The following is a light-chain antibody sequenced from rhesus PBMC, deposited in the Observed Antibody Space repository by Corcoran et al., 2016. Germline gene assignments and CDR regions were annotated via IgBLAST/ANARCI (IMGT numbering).Light chain of an antibody. CDR3: QQEYRWPPT. Sequence: EIVMTQSPATLSLSPGERATLSCRASQSVSSSLAWYQQKPGQAPKVLIDRTSSRATGIPDRFSGSGSGTEFTLTVSSLEPEDVGNYYCQQEYRWPPTFGPGTKLDIK. CDR1: QSVSSS. CDR2: RTS. V-gene: IGKV3-35*01. J-gene: IGKJ3*01.